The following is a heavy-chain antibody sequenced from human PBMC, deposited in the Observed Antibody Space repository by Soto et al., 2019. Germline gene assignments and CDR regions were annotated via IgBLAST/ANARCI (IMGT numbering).Heavy chain of an antibody. D-gene: IGHD2-2*01. V-gene: IGHV1-18*01. J-gene: IGHJ5*02. CDR3: ARVIPGAEAWFGP. Sequence: QVQLVQSGGEVKKPGASVKVSCKASGYTFTNYGVTWVRQAPGQGLEWMGWISAYTDNPNYAQKFQGRVTMTIDTSTTPAYMDLRSLTSDDTAVYYCARVIPGAEAWFGPWGQGTLVTVSS. CDR2: ISAYTDNP. CDR1: GYTFTNYG.